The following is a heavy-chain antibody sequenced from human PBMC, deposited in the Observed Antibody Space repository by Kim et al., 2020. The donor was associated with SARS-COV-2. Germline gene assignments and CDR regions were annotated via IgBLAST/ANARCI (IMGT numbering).Heavy chain of an antibody. CDR2: IIPIFGTA. Sequence: SVKVSCKASGGTFSSYAISWVRQAPGQGLEWMGGIIPIFGTANYAQKFQGRVTITADESTSTAYMELSSLRSEDTAVYYCARTPTGGPNYFDYWGQGTLVTVSS. V-gene: IGHV1-69*13. CDR3: ARTPTGGPNYFDY. D-gene: IGHD3-10*01. CDR1: GGTFSSYA. J-gene: IGHJ4*02.